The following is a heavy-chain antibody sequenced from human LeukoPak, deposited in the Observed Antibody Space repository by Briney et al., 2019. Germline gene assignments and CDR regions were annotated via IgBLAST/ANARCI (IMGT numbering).Heavy chain of an antibody. CDR1: VFTFSNHG. V-gene: IGHV3-30-3*02. J-gene: IGHJ4*02. Sequence: GGSLRLSCAASVFTFSNHGMHCVREARGKGLEWVAVISFDEANTYYADSVKGRFTISRDNSKNTLYLQMVSPRGDDTAVYYCAKDGYYDILTGYYESPSFDYWGQGTLVTVSS. CDR2: ISFDEANT. D-gene: IGHD3-9*01. CDR3: AKDGYYDILTGYYESPSFDY.